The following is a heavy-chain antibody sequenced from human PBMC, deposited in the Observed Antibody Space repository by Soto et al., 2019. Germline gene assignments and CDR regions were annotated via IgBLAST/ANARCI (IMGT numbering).Heavy chain of an antibody. CDR1: GFIFSSHW. CDR2: IGPDGSNM. CDR3: VRDNNWSYDY. Sequence: PGGSLRLSCAASGFIFSSHWMHWVRQAPGKGLVWVSHIGPDGSNMRDADSVQGRFTISRDNARNTLYLQMNSLRDEDTAVYYRVRDNNWSYDYWGQGILVTVSS. D-gene: IGHD1-1*01. J-gene: IGHJ4*02. V-gene: IGHV3-74*01.